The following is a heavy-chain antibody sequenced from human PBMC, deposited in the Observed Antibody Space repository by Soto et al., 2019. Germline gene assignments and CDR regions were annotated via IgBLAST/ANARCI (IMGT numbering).Heavy chain of an antibody. D-gene: IGHD3-16*01. CDR1: GDSIATGGDY. J-gene: IGHJ4*02. CDR3: ARDKDLQPTVWGF. Sequence: TLSLTFTGSGDSIATGGDYYNWLRQVPGKGLEWIGYVYYSGATHYTPSLRARATISRDTSKNQFSLRLISVTASDTALYYCARDKDLQPTVWGFWGQGNQVTVSS. V-gene: IGHV4-31*03. CDR2: VYYSGAT.